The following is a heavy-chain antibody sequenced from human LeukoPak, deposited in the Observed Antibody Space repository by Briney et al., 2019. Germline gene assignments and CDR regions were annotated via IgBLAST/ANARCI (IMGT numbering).Heavy chain of an antibody. CDR3: ARDGEVLSSSWFWFDP. V-gene: IGHV4-34*01. CDR1: GGSFSGYY. Sequence: PSETLSLTYTVYGGSFSGYYWSWIRQPPGKGLEWIGEINHSGSTNYNPSLKSRVTISVDTSKNQFSLKLSSVTAADTAVYYCARDGEVLSSSWFWFDPWGQGTLVTVSS. CDR2: INHSGST. J-gene: IGHJ5*02. D-gene: IGHD6-13*01.